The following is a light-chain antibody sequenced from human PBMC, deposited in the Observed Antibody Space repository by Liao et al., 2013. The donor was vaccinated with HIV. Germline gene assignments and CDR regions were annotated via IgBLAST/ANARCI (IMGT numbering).Light chain of an antibody. CDR2: KDS. V-gene: IGLV3-25*03. J-gene: IGLJ2*01. Sequence: SYELTQPPSVSVSPGQTARITCSGDALPKQYAYWYQQKPGQAPVLVIYKDSERPSGTPERFSGSSSGTKVTLTISAVQAEDEAEYYCQSADSSGFYVVFGGGTKLTVL. CDR1: ALPKQY. CDR3: QSADSSGFYVV.